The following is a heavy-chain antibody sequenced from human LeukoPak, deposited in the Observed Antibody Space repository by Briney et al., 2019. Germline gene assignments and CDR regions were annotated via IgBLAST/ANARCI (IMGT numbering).Heavy chain of an antibody. D-gene: IGHD2-2*01. Sequence: GGSLRLSCAASGLTFSTYAMNWVRQAPGKGLEWVSSISTSSAYIYYADSVKGRFTISRDNAKNSLYLQMNSLRAEDTAIYYCAAGFTSCYSCGWFDPWGQGALVTVSS. V-gene: IGHV3-21*01. CDR1: GLTFSTYA. J-gene: IGHJ5*02. CDR3: AAGFTSCYSCGWFDP. CDR2: ISTSSAYI.